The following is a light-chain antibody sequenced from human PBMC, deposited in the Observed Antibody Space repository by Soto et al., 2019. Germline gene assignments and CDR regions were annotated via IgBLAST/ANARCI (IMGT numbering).Light chain of an antibody. CDR2: AAS. Sequence: DIQMTQSPSSLSASVGDRVTITCRSSQSISSYLNWYQQKPGKAPKLLIYAASSLQSRVPSRLSGSGSETDFTLTIGSLQPEDFATYYCQHTYSTPLTFGGGTKVEIK. CDR1: QSISSY. CDR3: QHTYSTPLT. V-gene: IGKV1-39*01. J-gene: IGKJ4*01.